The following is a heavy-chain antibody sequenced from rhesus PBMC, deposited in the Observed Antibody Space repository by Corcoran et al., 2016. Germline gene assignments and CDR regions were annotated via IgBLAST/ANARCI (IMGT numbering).Heavy chain of an antibody. D-gene: IGHD6-31*01. V-gene: IGHV4-160*01. CDR1: GGSISSNY. CDR3: ARARRGSGWYFDL. CDR2: SYGSSGST. Sequence: QVQLQESGPGLVKPSETLSLTCAVSGGSISSNYWSWIRQPPGKGLEWIGYSYGSSGSTYSNPSLKSLVTISTDTSKNQFSLKLSSVTAADTAVYYCARARRGSGWYFDLWGPGTPITISS. J-gene: IGHJ2*01.